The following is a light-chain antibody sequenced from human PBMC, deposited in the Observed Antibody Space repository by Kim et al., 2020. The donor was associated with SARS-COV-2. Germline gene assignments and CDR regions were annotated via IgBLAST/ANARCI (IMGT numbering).Light chain of an antibody. V-gene: IGLV2-14*03. CDR2: DVN. CDR1: TSNIGSYDY. J-gene: IGLJ3*02. CDR3: SSFTTRSTLV. Sequence: GQSISISSTETTSNIGSYDYVSWHQQRPGKAPKLMIYDVNKRPSGISSRFSGSKSGSTASLTISGLQAEDEADYYCSSFTTRSTLVFGGGTKVTVL.